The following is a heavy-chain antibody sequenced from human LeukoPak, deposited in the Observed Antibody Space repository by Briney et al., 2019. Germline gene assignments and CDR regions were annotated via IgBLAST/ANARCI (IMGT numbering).Heavy chain of an antibody. V-gene: IGHV3-30-3*01. J-gene: IGHJ4*02. CDR1: GFTFSSYA. CDR2: ISYDGSNK. CDR3: ARDLEPALGYFDY. D-gene: IGHD2-2*01. Sequence: PGGSLRLSCAASGFTFSSYAMHWVRQAPGQGLEWVAVISYDGSNKYYADSVKGRFTISRDNSKNTLYLQMNSLRAEDTAVYYCARDLEPALGYFDYWGQGTLVTVSS.